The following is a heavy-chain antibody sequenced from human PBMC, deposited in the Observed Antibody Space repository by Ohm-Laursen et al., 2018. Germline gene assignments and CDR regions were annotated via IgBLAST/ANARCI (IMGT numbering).Heavy chain of an antibody. CDR1: GFTISNNY. D-gene: IGHD5-24*01. CDR3: ANHRSATWVHKRFDY. Sequence: SLRLSCAASGFTISNNYMNWVRQAPGKGLEWVSLIYSGGDMFYADSVKGRFTISRDNSKNTLYLQMNSLRADDTAVYYCANHRSATWVHKRFDYWGQGTLVTVSS. J-gene: IGHJ4*02. CDR2: IYSGGDM. V-gene: IGHV3-53*01.